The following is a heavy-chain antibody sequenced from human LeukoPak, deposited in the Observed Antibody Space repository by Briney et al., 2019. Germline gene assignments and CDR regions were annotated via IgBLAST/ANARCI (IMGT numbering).Heavy chain of an antibody. Sequence: GGPLRLSCAASGFTFSNYAMSWVRQAPGKGLEWVPSTSRSRSSTYSAASVQGRFTTSKDNSKNTLYLQMNSLRAEDTAVFYCAKCSSGWYNDYWGQGTLVTVSS. V-gene: IGHV3-23*01. CDR1: GFTFSNYA. D-gene: IGHD6-19*01. CDR2: TSRSRSST. J-gene: IGHJ4*02. CDR3: AKCSSGWYNDY.